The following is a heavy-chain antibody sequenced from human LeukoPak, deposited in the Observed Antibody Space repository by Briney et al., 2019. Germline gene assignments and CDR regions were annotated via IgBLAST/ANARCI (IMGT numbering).Heavy chain of an antibody. Sequence: SETLSLTCTVSGGSISSGSYYWSWIRQPAGKGLEWIGRIYTSGSTNYNPSLKSRVTISVDTSKNQFSLKLSSVAAADTAVYYCARGIVVVVAATRGAFDIWGQGTMVTVSS. CDR2: IYTSGST. CDR3: ARGIVVVVAATRGAFDI. V-gene: IGHV4-61*02. J-gene: IGHJ3*02. D-gene: IGHD2-15*01. CDR1: GGSISSGSYY.